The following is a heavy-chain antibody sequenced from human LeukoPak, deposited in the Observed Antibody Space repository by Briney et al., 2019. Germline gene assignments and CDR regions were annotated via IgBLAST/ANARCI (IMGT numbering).Heavy chain of an antibody. CDR2: IRYDGSDK. Sequence: GGSLRLSCAASGFTFSSYAMHWVRQAPGKGLEWVAFIRYDGSDKYYADSVKGRFTISRENSKNTLYLQMNSLRAEDTAVYYCARDQISGTYSMSDAFDIWGQGTLVTVSS. J-gene: IGHJ3*02. V-gene: IGHV3-30*02. D-gene: IGHD1-26*01. CDR3: ARDQISGTYSMSDAFDI. CDR1: GFTFSSYA.